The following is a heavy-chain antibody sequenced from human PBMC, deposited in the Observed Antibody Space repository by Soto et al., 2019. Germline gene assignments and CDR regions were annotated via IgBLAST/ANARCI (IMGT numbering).Heavy chain of an antibody. Sequence: SGGCLRLSCSACGFTFSSYAMSWVRQTPGKGLEWVSATTGSGGGTYYADSVKGRFTISRDNSKNTLYLQLNSLRAEDTAVYYCATHSHIVATSNPGYYYGMEVWGQGTTVTVSS. CDR3: ATHSHIVATSNPGYYYGMEV. CDR2: TTGSGGGT. D-gene: IGHD5-12*01. J-gene: IGHJ6*02. CDR1: GFTFSSYA. V-gene: IGHV3-23*01.